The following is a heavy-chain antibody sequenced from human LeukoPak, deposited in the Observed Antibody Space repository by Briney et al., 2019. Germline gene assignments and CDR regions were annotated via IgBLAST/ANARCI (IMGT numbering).Heavy chain of an antibody. Sequence: SETLSLTCTVSGGSISSYYWSWIRQPPGKGLEWIGEINHSGSTNYNPSLKSRVTISVDTSKNQFSLKLSSVTAADTAVYYCARVSDYYGSGSYPNWFDPWGQGTLVTVSS. CDR3: ARVSDYYGSGSYPNWFDP. V-gene: IGHV4-34*01. J-gene: IGHJ5*02. CDR2: INHSGST. D-gene: IGHD3-10*01. CDR1: GGSISSYY.